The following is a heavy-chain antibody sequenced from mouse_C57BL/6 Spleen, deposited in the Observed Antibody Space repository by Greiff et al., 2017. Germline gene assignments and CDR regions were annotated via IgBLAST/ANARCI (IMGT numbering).Heavy chain of an antibody. V-gene: IGHV6-6*01. J-gene: IGHJ4*01. D-gene: IGHD2-1*01. CDR2: IRNKANNHAT. CDR1: GFTFSDAW. Sequence: DVQLVESGGGLVQPGGSLKLSCAASGFTFSDAWMDWVRQSPEKGLEWVAEIRNKANNHATYYAESVRGRFTISRDDSQSSVYLQMDSLRAEDSCIYYCTRLDGNYLYYSMDYWCHGTSVTVSS. CDR3: TRLDGNYLYYSMDY.